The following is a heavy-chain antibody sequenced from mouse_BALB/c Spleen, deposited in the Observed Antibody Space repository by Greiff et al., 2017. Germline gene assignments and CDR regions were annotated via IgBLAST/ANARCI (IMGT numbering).Heavy chain of an antibody. V-gene: IGHV1-7*01. D-gene: IGHD2-13*01. J-gene: IGHJ2*01. Sequence: VKLQESGAELAKPGASVKMSCKASGYTFTSYWMHWVKQRPGQGLEWIGYINPSTGYTEYNQKFKDKATLTADKSSSTAYMQLSSLTSEDSAVYYCARMTIFDYWGQGTTLTVSS. CDR2: INPSTGYT. CDR3: ARMTIFDY. CDR1: GYTFTSYW.